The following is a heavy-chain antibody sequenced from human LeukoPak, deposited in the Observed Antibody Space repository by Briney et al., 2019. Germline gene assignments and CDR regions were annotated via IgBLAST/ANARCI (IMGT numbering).Heavy chain of an antibody. CDR1: GYTFTGYY. CDR3: AREGGGGYSSSSFWFDP. CDR2: INPNSGGT. Sequence: ASVKVSCKASGYTFTGYYMHWVRQAPGQGLEWMGWINPNSGGTNYAQKFQGRVTMTRDTSISTAYMELSRLRSDDTAVYYCAREGGGGYSSSSFWFDPWGQGTLVTVSS. V-gene: IGHV1-2*02. D-gene: IGHD6-6*01. J-gene: IGHJ5*02.